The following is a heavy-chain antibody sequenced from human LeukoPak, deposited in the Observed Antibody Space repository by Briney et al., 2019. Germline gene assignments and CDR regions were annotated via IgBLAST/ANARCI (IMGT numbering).Heavy chain of an antibody. CDR2: INSDGSSS. D-gene: IGHD3-3*01. CDR1: GFTFRSYW. V-gene: IGHV3-74*01. Sequence: GGSLRLSCAASGFTFRSYWMHWVRQAPGKGLVWVSRINSDGSSSNYADSVKGRFTISRDNAKNTLYLQMNSLRAEDTAVYYCARAPYYDFWSGYPPDYWGQGTLVTVSS. CDR3: ARAPYYDFWSGYPPDY. J-gene: IGHJ4*02.